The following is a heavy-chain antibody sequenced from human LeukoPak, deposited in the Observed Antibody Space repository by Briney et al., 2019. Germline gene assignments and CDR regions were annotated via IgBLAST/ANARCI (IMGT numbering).Heavy chain of an antibody. CDR1: GCTFTSYG. CDR3: ARDVGCSGGSCYLLPFDY. J-gene: IGHJ4*02. V-gene: IGHV1-18*01. Sequence: ASVKVSCKAAGCTFTSYGISWVRQAPGQGLEWMGWISAYNGNTNYAQKLQGRVTMTTDTSTSTAYMELRSLRSDDTAVYYCARDVGCSGGSCYLLPFDYWGQGTLVTVSS. D-gene: IGHD2-15*01. CDR2: ISAYNGNT.